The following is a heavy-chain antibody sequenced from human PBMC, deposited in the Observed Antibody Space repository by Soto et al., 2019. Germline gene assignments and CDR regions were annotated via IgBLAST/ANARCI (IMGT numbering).Heavy chain of an antibody. CDR1: GFTFSSYG. D-gene: IGHD6-19*01. CDR2: ISYDGSNK. Sequence: PGGSLRLSCAASGFTFSSYGMHWVRQAPGKGLEWVAVISYDGSNKYYADSVKGRFTISRDNSKNTLYLQMNSLRAEDTAVYYCARTAVAGTNYYHGMDVWGQGTTVTVSS. V-gene: IGHV3-30*03. J-gene: IGHJ6*02. CDR3: ARTAVAGTNYYHGMDV.